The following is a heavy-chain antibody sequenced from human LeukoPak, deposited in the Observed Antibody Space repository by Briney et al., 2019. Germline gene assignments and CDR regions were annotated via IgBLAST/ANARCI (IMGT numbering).Heavy chain of an antibody. CDR1: GGSISSYY. D-gene: IGHD6-19*01. J-gene: IGHJ4*02. CDR3: ARLRVGSSGWLRYYFDY. CDR2: IYYSGST. Sequence: SETLSLTCTVSGGSISSYYWGWVRHPPGKGLEWIGYIYYSGSTNYNPSLKSRVTISVDTSKNQFSLKLSSVTAADTAVYYCARLRVGSSGWLRYYFDYWGQGTLVTVSS. V-gene: IGHV4-59*01.